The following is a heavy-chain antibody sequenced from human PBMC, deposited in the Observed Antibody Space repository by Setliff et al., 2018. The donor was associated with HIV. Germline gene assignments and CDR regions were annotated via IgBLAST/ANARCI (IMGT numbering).Heavy chain of an antibody. CDR2: MNPNSGNT. J-gene: IGHJ3*02. D-gene: IGHD6-13*01. Sequence: ASVKVSCKASGYTFTSYDINWVRQATGQRLEWMGWMNPNSGNTGYAQKFQGRVTMTRNTSIGTAYMELSSLRSEDTAVYYCARGGQQLDLLAFDIWGQGTMVTVSS. V-gene: IGHV1-8*02. CDR1: GYTFTSYD. CDR3: ARGGQQLDLLAFDI.